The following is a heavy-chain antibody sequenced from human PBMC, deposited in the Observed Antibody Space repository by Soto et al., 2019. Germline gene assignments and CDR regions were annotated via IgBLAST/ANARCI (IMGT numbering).Heavy chain of an antibody. CDR1: GASISGFY. J-gene: IGHJ5*02. V-gene: IGHV4-4*07. D-gene: IGHD1-1*01. CDR3: VRDGTKTLRDWLDP. CDR2: IYATGTT. Sequence: SETLSLTCTVSGASISGFYWSWIRKSAGKGLEWIGRIYATGTTDYNPSLKSRVMMSVDTSKKQFSLKLRSVTAADTAVYYCVRDGTKTLRDWLDPWGQGISVTV.